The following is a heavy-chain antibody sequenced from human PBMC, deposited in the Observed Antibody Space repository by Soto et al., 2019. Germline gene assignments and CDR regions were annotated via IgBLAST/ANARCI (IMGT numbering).Heavy chain of an antibody. D-gene: IGHD3-22*01. Sequence: PSETLSLTCAVYGGSFSGYYWSWIRQPPGKGLEWIGEINHRGGTNYNPSLKSRVTISVDTSKNQFSLKLSSVTAADTAVYYCARVEYYDTSGQPDYWGEGTMVTVSP. CDR3: ARVEYYDTSGQPDY. J-gene: IGHJ4*02. CDR2: INHRGGT. V-gene: IGHV4-34*01. CDR1: GGSFSGYY.